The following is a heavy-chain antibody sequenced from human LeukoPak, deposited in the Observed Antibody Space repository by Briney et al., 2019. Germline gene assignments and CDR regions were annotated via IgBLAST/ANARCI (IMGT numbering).Heavy chain of an antibody. CDR2: IYSGGST. J-gene: IGHJ4*02. CDR3: ARDMRGTYSSSWYGSEEYYFDY. CDR1: GFTFSSYS. V-gene: IGHV3-66*01. Sequence: GGSLRLSCAASGFTFSSYSMNWVRQAPGKGLEWVSVIYSGGSTYYADSVKGRFTISRDNSKNTLYLQMNSLRAEDTAVYYCARDMRGTYSSSWYGSEEYYFDYWGQGTLVTVSS. D-gene: IGHD6-13*01.